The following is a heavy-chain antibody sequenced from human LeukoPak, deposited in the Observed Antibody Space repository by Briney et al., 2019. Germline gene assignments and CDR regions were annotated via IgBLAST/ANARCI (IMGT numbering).Heavy chain of an antibody. CDR2: IIPTFGTA. D-gene: IGHD3-10*01. J-gene: IGHJ3*02. Sequence: ASVKVSCKASGGTFSSYAISWVRQAPGQGLEWMGGIIPTFGTANYAQKFQGRVTITTDESTSTAYMELSSLRSEDTAVYYCARGSGWTMVRGDQFGDAFDIWGQGTMVTVSS. CDR3: ARGSGWTMVRGDQFGDAFDI. CDR1: GGTFSSYA. V-gene: IGHV1-69*05.